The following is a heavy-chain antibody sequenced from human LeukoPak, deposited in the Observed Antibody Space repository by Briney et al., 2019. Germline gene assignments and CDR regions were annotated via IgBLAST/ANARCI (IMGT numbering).Heavy chain of an antibody. CDR1: GYTFTSYY. V-gene: IGHV1-46*01. CDR3: ARKRTSSPFDF. J-gene: IGHJ4*02. D-gene: IGHD2-2*01. CDR2: INPSGGST. Sequence: ASVKVSCKASGYTFTSYYMHWVRQAPGQGFEWMGLINPSGGSTSYARKFQGRVTMTRDTSTSTVYMELSSLASEDTAVYYCARKRTSSPFDFWGQGTLITVSS.